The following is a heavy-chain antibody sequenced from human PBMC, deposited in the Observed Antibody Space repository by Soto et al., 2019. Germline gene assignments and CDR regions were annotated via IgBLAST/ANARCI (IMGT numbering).Heavy chain of an antibody. CDR2: MNPNSGNT. J-gene: IGHJ4*02. D-gene: IGHD3-10*01. CDR1: GYTFPSYD. Sequence: XSLKVSFTASGYTFPSYDINWVRPTTGQGREWMGWMNPNSGNTGYAQKFQGRVTMTRNTSISTAYMGLSSLRSEETAVYYCARGGVFFFAAPTNPFDYWGQGTLVTVSS. CDR3: ARGGVFFFAAPTNPFDY. V-gene: IGHV1-8*01.